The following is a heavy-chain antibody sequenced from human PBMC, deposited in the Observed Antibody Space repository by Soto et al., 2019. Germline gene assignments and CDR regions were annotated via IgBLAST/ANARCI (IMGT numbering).Heavy chain of an antibody. Sequence: QVQLVQSGAEVKKPGSSVKVSCKASGGTFSSYTINWVRQAPGQGLEGMGRIIPIPGIASYAQKFQGRLTITADKSTSTAYMELSSLRSEDTAVYYCARDYGDYVDAFDIWGQGTMVTVSS. J-gene: IGHJ3*02. CDR2: IIPIPGIA. V-gene: IGHV1-69*08. CDR3: ARDYGDYVDAFDI. D-gene: IGHD4-17*01. CDR1: GGTFSSYT.